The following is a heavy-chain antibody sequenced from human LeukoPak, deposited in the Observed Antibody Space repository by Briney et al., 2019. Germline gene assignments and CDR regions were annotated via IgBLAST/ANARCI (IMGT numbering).Heavy chain of an antibody. D-gene: IGHD6-19*01. CDR3: ARANLEQWLVRGILDY. Sequence: ASVKVSCKASGYTFTSYYMHWVRQAPGQGLEWMGIINPSGGSTSYAQKFQGRVTMTRDMSTSTVYMELSSLRSEDTAVYYCARANLEQWLVRGILDYWGQGTLVTVSS. CDR2: INPSGGST. J-gene: IGHJ4*02. V-gene: IGHV1-46*01. CDR1: GYTFTSYY.